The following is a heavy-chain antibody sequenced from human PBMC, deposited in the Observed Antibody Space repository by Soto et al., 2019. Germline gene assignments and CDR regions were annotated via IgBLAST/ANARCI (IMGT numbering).Heavy chain of an antibody. D-gene: IGHD2-2*01. V-gene: IGHV3-30-3*01. J-gene: IGHJ6*01. CDR1: GFTFSSYA. CDR2: ISYDGSNK. CDR3: ARGQPQGYYYGMDV. Sequence: QVQLVESGGGVVQPGRSLRLSCAASGFTFSSYAMHWVRQAPGKGLEWVAVISYDGSNKYYADSVKGRFTISRDNSKNTLYLQMNSLRAEDTAVYYCARGQPQGYYYGMDVW.